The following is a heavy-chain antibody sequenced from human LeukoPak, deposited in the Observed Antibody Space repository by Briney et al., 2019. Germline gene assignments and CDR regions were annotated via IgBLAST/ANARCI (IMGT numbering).Heavy chain of an antibody. J-gene: IGHJ6*02. Sequence: ASVKVSCKASGYTFTSYGISWVRQAPGQGLEWMGWISAYNGNTNYAQKLPGRVTMTTDTSTSTAYMELRSLRSDDTAVYYGARVTCFYDSSGYCDYYYYGMDVWGQGTTVTVSS. CDR3: ARVTCFYDSSGYCDYYYYGMDV. CDR2: ISAYNGNT. D-gene: IGHD3-22*01. V-gene: IGHV1-18*01. CDR1: GYTFTSYG.